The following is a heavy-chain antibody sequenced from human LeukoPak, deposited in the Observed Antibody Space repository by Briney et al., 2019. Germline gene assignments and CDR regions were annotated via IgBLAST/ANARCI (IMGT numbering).Heavy chain of an antibody. J-gene: IGHJ6*02. CDR3: ARDLGWYYYGSGSYSMDV. CDR2: ISSSSTI. CDR1: GFTFSSYS. Sequence: GGSLRLSCAASGFTFSSYSMNWVRQAPGKGLEWVSYISSSSTIYYADSVKDRFTISRDNAKNSLYLQMNSLRAEDTAVYYCARDLGWYYYGSGSYSMDVWGQGTTVTVSS. D-gene: IGHD3-10*01. V-gene: IGHV3-48*01.